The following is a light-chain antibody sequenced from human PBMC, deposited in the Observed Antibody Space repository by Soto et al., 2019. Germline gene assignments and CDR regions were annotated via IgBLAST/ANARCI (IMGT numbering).Light chain of an antibody. Sequence: IHLTQSPSSLSTSVVDIVTITCXASQGISSALAWYQQKPGIAPKLLIYTASTLQSGVPSRFSGSGSGTEFTLTITSLQPDDFATYYCQQYNSYPITFGQGTRLEI. V-gene: IGKV1-9*01. CDR1: QGISSA. CDR3: QQYNSYPIT. CDR2: TAS. J-gene: IGKJ5*01.